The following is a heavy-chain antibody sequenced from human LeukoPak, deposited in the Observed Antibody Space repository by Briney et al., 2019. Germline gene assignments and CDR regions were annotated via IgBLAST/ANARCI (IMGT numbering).Heavy chain of an antibody. D-gene: IGHD3-10*01. Sequence: SETLSLTCTVSGGSISSGGYYWSWIRQHPGKGLEWIGYIYYSGSTYYNPSLKSRVTISVDTSKNQFSLKLSSVTAADTAVYYCASRGPNDLDYWGQGTLVTVSS. V-gene: IGHV4-31*03. CDR2: IYYSGST. CDR1: GGSISSGGYY. CDR3: ASRGPNDLDY. J-gene: IGHJ4*02.